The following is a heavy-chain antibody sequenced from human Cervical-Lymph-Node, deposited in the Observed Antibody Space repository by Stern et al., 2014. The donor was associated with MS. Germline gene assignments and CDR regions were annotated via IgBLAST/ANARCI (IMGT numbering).Heavy chain of an antibody. CDR2: PYCDDTK. D-gene: IGHD1-1*01. V-gene: IGHV2-5*02. CDR1: GFSLSTSGVG. J-gene: IGHJ4*02. Sequence: ESGPTLVKPTQTLTLTCTFSGFSLSTSGVGVVWIRQPPGKALEWLTLPYCDDTKRYNPFLKSRVTITKDTSKNQVVLTMANMDPVDTATYYCAHSGSAYYFDYWGQGTLVTVSS. CDR3: AHSGSAYYFDY.